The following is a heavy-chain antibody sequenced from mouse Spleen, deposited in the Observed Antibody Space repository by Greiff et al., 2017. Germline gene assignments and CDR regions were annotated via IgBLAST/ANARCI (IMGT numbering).Heavy chain of an antibody. V-gene: IGHV1-15*01. Sequence: VQLVESGAELVRPGASVTLSCKASGHTFTDYEMHWVKQTPVHGLEWIGAIDPETGGTAYNQKFKGKAILTADKSSSTAYMELRSLTSEDSAVYYCSDLLDAMDYWGQGTSVTVSS. J-gene: IGHJ4*01. D-gene: IGHD2-1*01. CDR1: GHTFTDYE. CDR3: SDLLDAMDY. CDR2: IDPETGGT.